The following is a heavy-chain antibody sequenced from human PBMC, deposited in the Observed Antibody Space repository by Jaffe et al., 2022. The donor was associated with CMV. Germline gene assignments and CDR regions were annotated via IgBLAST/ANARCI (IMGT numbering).Heavy chain of an antibody. V-gene: IGHV4-59*01. CDR1: GGSISSYY. CDR2: IYYSGST. CDR3: ASQIVVGNYFDY. Sequence: QVQLQESGPGLVKPSETLSLTCTVSGGSISSYYWSWIRQPPGKGLEWIGYIYYSGSTNYNPSLKSRVTISVDTSKNQFSLKLSSVTAADTAVYYCASQIVVGNYFDYWGQGTLVTVSS. J-gene: IGHJ4*02. D-gene: IGHD3-22*01.